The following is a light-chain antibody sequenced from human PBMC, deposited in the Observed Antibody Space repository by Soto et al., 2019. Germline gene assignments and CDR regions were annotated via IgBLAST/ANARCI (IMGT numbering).Light chain of an antibody. CDR3: AAWDDSLNGPV. V-gene: IGLV1-44*01. Sequence: QSVLTQPPSASGTPGQTVTISCSGSSSNIGLNDVHWYRQLSGTAPQILIYDTNQQATGVPDRFSGSRSGTSASLAIHGLQSEDEADYHRAAWDDSLNGPVFGGGTQLTVL. J-gene: IGLJ2*01. CDR2: DTN. CDR1: SSNIGLND.